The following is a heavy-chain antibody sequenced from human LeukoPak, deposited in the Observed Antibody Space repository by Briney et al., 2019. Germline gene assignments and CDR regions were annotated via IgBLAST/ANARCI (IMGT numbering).Heavy chain of an antibody. CDR1: GFTVSSNY. D-gene: IGHD3-22*01. CDR2: IYSGGST. V-gene: IGHV3-66*01. Sequence: GGSLRLSCAASGFTVSSNYMSWVRQAPGKGLEWVSVIYSGGSTYYADSVKGRFTISRDNSKNTLYLQMNSLRAEDTAVYYCASPYYYDSGAFDIWGQGTMVTVSS. J-gene: IGHJ3*02. CDR3: ASPYYYDSGAFDI.